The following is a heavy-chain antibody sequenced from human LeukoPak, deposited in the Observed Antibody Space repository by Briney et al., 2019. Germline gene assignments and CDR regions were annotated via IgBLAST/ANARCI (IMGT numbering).Heavy chain of an antibody. Sequence: GGSLRLSCAASGFTFTNVWMSWDRQAPGKGLEWVGRVKSKANGGTTDYAAPVKGRFTISRDDSKSTLYLQMNGLKTEDTAVYYCITDHGYYTSGSYGGQWGQGTLVTVSS. CDR2: VKSKANGGTT. J-gene: IGHJ4*02. V-gene: IGHV3-15*01. CDR3: ITDHGYYTSGSYGGQ. D-gene: IGHD3-10*01. CDR1: GFTFTNVW.